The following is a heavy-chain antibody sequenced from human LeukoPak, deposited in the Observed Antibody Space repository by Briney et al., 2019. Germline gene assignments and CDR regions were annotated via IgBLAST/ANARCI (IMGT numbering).Heavy chain of an antibody. J-gene: IGHJ5*02. V-gene: IGHV4-59*01. CDR3: ARVDSAGYAFWSVYGRPRHSSDWFDP. CDR2: IYYTGST. Sequence: SETLSLTCTVSGGSISSYLWTWIRQPPGKGLEWIGYIYYTGSTDYNPSLKSRVTLSLDTSKSQFSLKLTSVTAADTAIYYCARVDSAGYAFWSVYGRPRHSSDWFDPWGQGTLVTVSS. CDR1: GGSISSYL. D-gene: IGHD3-3*01.